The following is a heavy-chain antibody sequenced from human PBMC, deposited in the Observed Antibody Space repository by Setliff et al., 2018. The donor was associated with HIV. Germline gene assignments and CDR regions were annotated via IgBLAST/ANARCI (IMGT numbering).Heavy chain of an antibody. CDR3: ARDGYYYDSSGHLAYYFDY. J-gene: IGHJ4*02. Sequence: ASVKVSCKASGYTLTTFGISWVRQAPGQGLEWMGWINTYTGNPAYAQDFTGRFVFSLDTSVSTAYLQISGLKAEDIAVYYCARDGYYYDSSGHLAYYFDYWGQGTLVTVSS. CDR2: INTYTGNP. D-gene: IGHD3-22*01. V-gene: IGHV7-4-1*02. CDR1: GYTLTTFG.